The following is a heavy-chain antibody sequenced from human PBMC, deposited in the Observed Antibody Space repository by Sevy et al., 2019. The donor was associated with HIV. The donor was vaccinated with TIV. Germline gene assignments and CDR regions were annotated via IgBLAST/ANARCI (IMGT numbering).Heavy chain of an antibody. V-gene: IGHV3-74*01. CDR2: INSDGSST. CDR1: GFTFSSYW. Sequence: GGYLRLSCAASGFTFSSYWMHWVRQAPGKGLVWVSRINSDGSSTSYADSVKGRFTISRDNAKNTLYLQMNSLRAEDTAVYYCARDPIGYSNYWDYYYYGMDVWGQGTTVTVSS. D-gene: IGHD4-4*01. J-gene: IGHJ6*02. CDR3: ARDPIGYSNYWDYYYYGMDV.